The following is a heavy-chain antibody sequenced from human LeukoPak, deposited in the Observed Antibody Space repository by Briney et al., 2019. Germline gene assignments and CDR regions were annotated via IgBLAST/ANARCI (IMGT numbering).Heavy chain of an antibody. CDR1: GFTFSSYW. V-gene: IGHV3-74*01. Sequence: GGPLRLSCAASGFTFSSYWMHWVRQAPGKGLVWVSRINSDGSSTSYADSVKGRFTISRDNAKNTLYQQMNSLRAEDTAVYYCASLTVATGYYGMDVWGQGTTVTVSS. J-gene: IGHJ6*02. D-gene: IGHD4-17*01. CDR3: ASLTVATGYYGMDV. CDR2: INSDGSST.